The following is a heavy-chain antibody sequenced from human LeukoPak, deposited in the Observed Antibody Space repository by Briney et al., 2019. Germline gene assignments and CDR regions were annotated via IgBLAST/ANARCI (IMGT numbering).Heavy chain of an antibody. CDR3: ARDLGSYYGDYGFGVYAFDI. J-gene: IGHJ3*02. CDR2: IGNSGNTI. Sequence: GGSLRLSCAASGFIFSTYGMNWVRQAPGKGLEWISYIGNSGNTINYAHSVKGRFTVSRDNAKNSVYLQMNSLRAEDTAVYFCARDLGSYYGDYGFGVYAFDIWGQGTMVTVSS. D-gene: IGHD4-17*01. V-gene: IGHV3-48*01. CDR1: GFIFSTYG.